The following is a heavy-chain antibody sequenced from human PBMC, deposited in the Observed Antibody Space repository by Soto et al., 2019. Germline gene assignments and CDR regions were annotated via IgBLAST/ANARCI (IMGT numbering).Heavy chain of an antibody. D-gene: IGHD6-19*01. CDR1: GFTSSVYS. V-gene: IGHV3-48*02. CDR2: ITSDTKTI. CDR3: AMSVEGHFDY. Sequence: EVQLVESGGALVQRGGSLRLSCVASGFTSSVYSMNWVRQPPGTGLEWFSYITSDTKTINYADSVTGPVTISRENVKNSVYLRLNSLRDEETAGYYFAMSVEGHFDYWGQGTVVTFSS. J-gene: IGHJ4*02.